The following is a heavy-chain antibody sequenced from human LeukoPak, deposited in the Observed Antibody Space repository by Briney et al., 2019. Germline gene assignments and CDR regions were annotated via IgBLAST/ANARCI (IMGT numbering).Heavy chain of an antibody. V-gene: IGHV4-31*03. CDR2: IYYSGST. CDR3: ARSYPSFDY. CDR1: GGSISSGGYY. Sequence: PSETLSLTCTVAGGSISSGGYYWSWIRQHPGKSLEWIGYIYYSGSTNYNPSLKSRVTISVDTSKNQFSLKLSSVTAADTAVYYCARSYPSFDYWGQGTLVTVSS. D-gene: IGHD3-10*01. J-gene: IGHJ4*02.